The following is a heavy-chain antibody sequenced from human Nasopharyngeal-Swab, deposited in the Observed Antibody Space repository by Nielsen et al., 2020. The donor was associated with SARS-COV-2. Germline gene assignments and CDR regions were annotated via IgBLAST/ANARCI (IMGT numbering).Heavy chain of an antibody. D-gene: IGHD3-22*01. Sequence: LRLSCTVSGCSISSGSYYWSWIRQPAGKGLEWIGRIYTSGSTNYNPSLKSRVTISVDTSKNQFSLKLSSVTAADTAVYYCARVGYYDSSGYPGAFDIWGQGTMVTVSS. CDR1: GCSISSGSYY. CDR2: IYTSGST. J-gene: IGHJ3*02. CDR3: ARVGYYDSSGYPGAFDI. V-gene: IGHV4-61*02.